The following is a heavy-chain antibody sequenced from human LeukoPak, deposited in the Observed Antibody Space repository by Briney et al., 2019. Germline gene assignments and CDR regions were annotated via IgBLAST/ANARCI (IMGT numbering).Heavy chain of an antibody. V-gene: IGHV3-74*01. CDR2: INSDASSI. CDR1: GFTFSSYW. J-gene: IGHJ3*02. D-gene: IGHD3-22*01. CDR3: AKGSSSGCHDAFDI. Sequence: GGSLRLSCAASGFTFSSYWMHWVRQAPGRGLVWVSRINSDASSINYADSVKGRFTISRDNSKNTLYLQMNSLRAEDTAVYYCAKGSSSGCHDAFDIWGQGTMVTVSS.